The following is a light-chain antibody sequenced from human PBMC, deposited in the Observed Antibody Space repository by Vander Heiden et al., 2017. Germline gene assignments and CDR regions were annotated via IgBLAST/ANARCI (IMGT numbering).Light chain of an antibody. CDR1: QSVSSSY. V-gene: IGKV3-20*01. CDR3: QQYGRLPHLT. CDR2: GAS. J-gene: IGKJ4*01. Sequence: ELVFTQSPGTLSLSPGERATLSCRASQSVSSSYLAWYQQKPGQSPRLLIYGASSRATGIPDRFSGSGSGTDFTLTISRREPEDFAVYYCQQYGRLPHLTFGGGTKVEIK.